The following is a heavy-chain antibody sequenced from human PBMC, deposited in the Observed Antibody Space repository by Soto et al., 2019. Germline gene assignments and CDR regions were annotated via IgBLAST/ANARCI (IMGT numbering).Heavy chain of an antibody. CDR3: ARGYDFWSGYYRYYYFDY. J-gene: IGHJ4*02. D-gene: IGHD3-3*01. V-gene: IGHV4-34*01. Sequence: PSETLLTCAVYGGSFSGYYWSWIRQPPGKGLEWIGEINHSGSTNYNPSLKSRVTISVDTSKNQFSLKLSSVTAADTAVYYCARGYDFWSGYYRYYYFDYWGQGTLVTVSS. CDR1: GGSFSGYY. CDR2: INHSGST.